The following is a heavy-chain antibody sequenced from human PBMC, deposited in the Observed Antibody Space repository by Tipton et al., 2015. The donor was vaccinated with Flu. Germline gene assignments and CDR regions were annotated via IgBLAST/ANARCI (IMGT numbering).Heavy chain of an antibody. J-gene: IGHJ4*02. Sequence: TLSLTCTVSGDSMRSDYFWAWIRQAPGKGLEWIGNIHYSGSPHYNPSLKSRVTITVDTSKNQFSLRLSSMSAADTAVYYCVRDPPWAVADYWGQGTLVTVSS. CDR2: IHYSGSP. V-gene: IGHV4-38-2*02. CDR3: VRDPPWAVADY. D-gene: IGHD6-19*01. CDR1: GDSMRSDYF.